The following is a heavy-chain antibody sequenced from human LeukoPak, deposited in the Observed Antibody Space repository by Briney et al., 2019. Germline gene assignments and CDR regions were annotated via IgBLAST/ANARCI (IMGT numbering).Heavy chain of an antibody. CDR1: GFTFSSYA. Sequence: GGSLRLSCAASGFTFSSYAIHWVRQAPGKGLEWVAVISYDGSNRYYADSVKGRFTISRDNSKNTLYLQMNSLRAEDTAVYYCAREVGYDSSGYYSSMRFDYWGQGTLVTVSS. D-gene: IGHD3-22*01. J-gene: IGHJ4*02. CDR2: ISYDGSNR. V-gene: IGHV3-30-3*01. CDR3: AREVGYDSSGYYSSMRFDY.